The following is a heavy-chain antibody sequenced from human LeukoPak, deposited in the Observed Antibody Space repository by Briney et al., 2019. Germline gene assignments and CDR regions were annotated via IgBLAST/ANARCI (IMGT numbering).Heavy chain of an antibody. V-gene: IGHV4-34*01. CDR1: GGSFSGYY. J-gene: IGHJ4*02. CDR2: INHSGST. D-gene: IGHD3-10*01. Sequence: SETLSLTCAVYGGSFSGYYWSWIRQPPGKGLEWIGEINHSGSTNYNPSLKSRVTISVDTSKNQFSLKLSSVTAADTAVYYCARRRYYYGSGSPGALPPHSVPPIRPPPHPFDYWGQGTLVTVSS. CDR3: ARRRYYYGSGSPGALPPHSVPPIRPPPHPFDY.